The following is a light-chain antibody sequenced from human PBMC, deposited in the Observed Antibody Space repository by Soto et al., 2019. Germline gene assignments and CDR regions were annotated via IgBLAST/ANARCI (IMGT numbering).Light chain of an antibody. CDR3: QQYNNWPS. V-gene: IGKV3-11*01. J-gene: IGKJ5*01. CDR1: QSIGLA. CDR2: DIS. Sequence: EIVLTQSPATLSLSPGERATLYCRASQSIGLAIAWYQHKPGQAPRLLIYDISNRATGVPARFSGSGSETEFTLTIRSLQSEDFAVYFCQQYNNWPSFGQGTRLEIK.